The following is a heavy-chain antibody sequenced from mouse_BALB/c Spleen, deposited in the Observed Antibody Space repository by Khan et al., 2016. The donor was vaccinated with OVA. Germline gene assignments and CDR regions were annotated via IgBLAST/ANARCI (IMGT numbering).Heavy chain of an antibody. CDR2: IYPGNSDT. J-gene: IGHJ2*01. CDR1: GYTFTNYW. V-gene: IGHV1-5*01. D-gene: IGHD2-2*01. Sequence: VQLKQSGTVLARPGASVKMSCKGSGYTFTNYWMHWVKQRPGQGLEWIGVIYPGNSDTNYNQKFKGQAKLTAVTSTSTAYMELNSLTNEDSAVYYCTRNGFGNDESWDDWGQGTTLTVSS. CDR3: TRNGFGNDESWDD.